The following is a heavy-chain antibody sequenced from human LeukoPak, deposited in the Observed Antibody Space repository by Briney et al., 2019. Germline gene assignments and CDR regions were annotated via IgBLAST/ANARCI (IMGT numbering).Heavy chain of an antibody. CDR3: ARGVWGSYFYRDY. CDR1: GYTFTSYD. V-gene: IGHV1-8*01. CDR2: MNPNSGNT. J-gene: IGHJ4*02. D-gene: IGHD3-16*01. Sequence: ASVKVSCKASGYTFTSYDINWVRQATGQGLEWMGWMNPNSGNTGYAQKVQSRVTMTRNTSISTAYMELSSLRSEDTAVYYCARGVWGSYFYRDYWGQGTLVTVSS.